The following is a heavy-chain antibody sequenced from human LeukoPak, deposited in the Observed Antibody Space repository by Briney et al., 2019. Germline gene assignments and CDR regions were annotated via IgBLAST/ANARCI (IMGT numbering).Heavy chain of an antibody. D-gene: IGHD2-21*01. CDR3: ARSYCGGDCYMNRYYYYYMDV. V-gene: IGHV5-51*01. J-gene: IGHJ6*03. CDR1: GYSFTSYW. Sequence: GESLKISCKGSGYSFTSYWIGWVRQMPGKGLEWMGIIYPGDSDTRYSPSFQGQVTISADKSISTAYLQWSSLKASDTAMYYCARSYCGGDCYMNRYYYYYMDVWGKGTTVTVSS. CDR2: IYPGDSDT.